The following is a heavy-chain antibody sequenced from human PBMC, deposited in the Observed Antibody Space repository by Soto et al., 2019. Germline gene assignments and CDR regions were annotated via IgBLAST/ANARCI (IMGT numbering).Heavy chain of an antibody. CDR1: GFPFSSYW. J-gene: IGHJ5*02. CDR2: INNDGSDT. Sequence: SFSGAAPGFPFSSYWMHWVRQAPGKGLVWVSRINNDGSDTTYADSVKGRFTISRDNAKNTVYLQMNSLRAEDTAVYYCVRDKPHNWFDPWGQGTPVTVSS. CDR3: VRDKPHNWFDP. V-gene: IGHV3-74*01.